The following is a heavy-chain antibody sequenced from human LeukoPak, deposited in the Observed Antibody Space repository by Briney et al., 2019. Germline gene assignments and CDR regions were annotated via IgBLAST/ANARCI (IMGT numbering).Heavy chain of an antibody. Sequence: SVKVSCKASGGTFSSYAISWVRQAPGQGLEWMGGIIPIFGTANYAQKFQGRVTITADESTSTAYMELSSLRSEDTAVYYCARQGPYGDYASAFDIWGQGTMVTVSS. CDR3: ARQGPYGDYASAFDI. J-gene: IGHJ3*02. D-gene: IGHD4-17*01. CDR2: IIPIFGTA. V-gene: IGHV1-69*01. CDR1: GGTFSSYA.